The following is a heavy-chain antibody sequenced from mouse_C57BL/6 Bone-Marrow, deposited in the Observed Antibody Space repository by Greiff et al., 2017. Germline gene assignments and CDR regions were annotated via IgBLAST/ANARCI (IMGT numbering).Heavy chain of an antibody. V-gene: IGHV3-6*01. D-gene: IGHD2-3*01. Sequence: DVKLQESGPGLVKPSPSLTLSCPASGYSITSGYYWNWKRQPPGDILEWMGFISYDGGNNYTPSLKNLNSITRDTSKNQFFLQLNSVTTEDTATYYCSRDDCYCNCFDYWGQGTTLTVSS. J-gene: IGHJ2*01. CDR3: SRDDCYCNCFDY. CDR1: GYSITSGYY. CDR2: ISYDGGN.